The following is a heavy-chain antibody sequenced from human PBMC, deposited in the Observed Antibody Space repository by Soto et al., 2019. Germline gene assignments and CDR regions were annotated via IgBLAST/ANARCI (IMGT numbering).Heavy chain of an antibody. CDR1: GFTFSDYY. CDR3: RTGRYYYDSSGYYYS. J-gene: IGHJ4*02. V-gene: IGHV3-11*05. CDR2: ISSSSSYT. D-gene: IGHD3-22*01. Sequence: QVQLVESGGGLVKPGGSLRLSCAASGFTFSDYYMSWIRQAPGKGLEWVSYISSSSSYTNYADSVKGRFTISRDNAKNSLYLRMNRLRAEDTAVYYCRTGRYYYDSSGYYYSWSQGTLVTVSS.